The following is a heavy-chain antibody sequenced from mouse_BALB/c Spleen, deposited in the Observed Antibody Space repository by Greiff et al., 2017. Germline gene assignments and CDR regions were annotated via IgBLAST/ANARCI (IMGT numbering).Heavy chain of an antibody. CDR1: GYTFTSYW. Sequence: QVQLQQSGAELAKPGASVKMSCKASGYTFTSYWMHWVNQRPGQGLEWIGYINPSTGYTEYNQKFKDKATLTADKSSSTAYMQLSSLTSEDSAVYYCAHYGKCHGGAYFDYWGQGTTLTVSS. CDR2: INPSTGYT. J-gene: IGHJ2*01. V-gene: IGHV1-7*01. CDR3: AHYGKCHGGAYFDY. D-gene: IGHD2-1*01.